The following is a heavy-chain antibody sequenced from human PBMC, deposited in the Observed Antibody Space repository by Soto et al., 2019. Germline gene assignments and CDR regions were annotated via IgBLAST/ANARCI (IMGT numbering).Heavy chain of an antibody. CDR1: GYTFTSYG. J-gene: IGHJ4*02. D-gene: IGHD1-26*01. CDR3: ETVYMELPYYFDY. CDR2: FDPEDGET. Sequence: ASVKVSCKASGYTFTSYGISWVRQAPGKGLEWMGGFDPEDGETIYAQKFQGRVTMTEDTSTDTAYMELSSPRSEDTAVYYCETVYMELPYYFDYWGQGTLVTVSS. V-gene: IGHV1-24*01.